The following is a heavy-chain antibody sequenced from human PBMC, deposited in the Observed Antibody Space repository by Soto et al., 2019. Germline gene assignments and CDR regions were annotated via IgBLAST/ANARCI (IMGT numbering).Heavy chain of an antibody. CDR1: GFTFSSYS. V-gene: IGHV3-21*01. CDR3: ARDRGYSGYDAGRFDY. D-gene: IGHD5-12*01. Sequence: GGSLRLSCAASGFTFSSYSMNWVRQAPGTGLEWVSFISSSSSYIYYADSVKGRFTISRDNAKNSLYLQMNSLRAEDTAVYYCARDRGYSGYDAGRFDYWGQGTLVTVSS. CDR2: ISSSSSYI. J-gene: IGHJ4*02.